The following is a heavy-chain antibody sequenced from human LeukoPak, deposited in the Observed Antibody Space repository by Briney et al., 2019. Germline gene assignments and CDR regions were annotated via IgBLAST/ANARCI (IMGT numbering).Heavy chain of an antibody. J-gene: IGHJ4*02. CDR3: ATSGGYSSSWYYFDY. D-gene: IGHD6-13*01. Sequence: PGGSLRLSCAASEFTFSNYWMNWVRQAPGRGLEWVATIKADGSQIYYLDSVKGRFTISRDNAESSLYLQMNSLRAEDTAVYYCATSGGYSSSWYYFDYWGQGTLVTVSS. CDR1: EFTFSNYW. CDR2: IKADGSQI. V-gene: IGHV3-7*01.